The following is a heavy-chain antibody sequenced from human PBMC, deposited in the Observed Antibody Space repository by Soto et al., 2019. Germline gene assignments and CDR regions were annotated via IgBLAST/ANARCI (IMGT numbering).Heavy chain of an antibody. Sequence: SETLSLTCAVSGGSISSGGYSWSWIRQPPGKGLEWIGYIYHSGSTYYNPSLKSRVTISVDTSTNQFSLKLSSVTAADTAVYYCAGTQDVRYCSSTSCFFFDYWGQGTLVTVSS. V-gene: IGHV4-30-2*01. CDR1: GGSISSGGYS. D-gene: IGHD2-2*01. J-gene: IGHJ4*02. CDR3: AGTQDVRYCSSTSCFFFDY. CDR2: IYHSGST.